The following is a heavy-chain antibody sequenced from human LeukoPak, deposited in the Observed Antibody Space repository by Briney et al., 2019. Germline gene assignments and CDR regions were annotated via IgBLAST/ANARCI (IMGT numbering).Heavy chain of an antibody. V-gene: IGHV4-59*08. D-gene: IGHD6-19*01. J-gene: IGHJ4*02. CDR1: GGSISGRY. Sequence: SETLSLTCAVSGGSISGRYWSWIRQPPGKGLEWIANWRYDGSPNYTPSLESRATISLDTSKNQFSLRLTSVTAADTAVYYCVVAQKWLAFDYWGQGILVTVSS. CDR3: VVAQKWLAFDY. CDR2: WRYDGSP.